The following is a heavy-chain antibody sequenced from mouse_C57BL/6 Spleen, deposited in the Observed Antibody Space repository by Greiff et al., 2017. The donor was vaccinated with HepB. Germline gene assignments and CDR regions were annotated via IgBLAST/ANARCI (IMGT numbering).Heavy chain of an antibody. CDR2: IYPGSGNT. J-gene: IGHJ2*01. D-gene: IGHD3-2*02. V-gene: IGHV1-76*01. CDR3: AREVRLYYFDY. CDR1: GYTFTDYY. Sequence: QVTLKESGAELVRPGASVNLSCKASGYTFTDYYINWVKQRPGQGLEWIARIYPGSGNTYYNERFKDKATLTAEKSSSTAYMQLSSLTSEDSTVYFCAREVRLYYFDYWGQGTTLTVSS.